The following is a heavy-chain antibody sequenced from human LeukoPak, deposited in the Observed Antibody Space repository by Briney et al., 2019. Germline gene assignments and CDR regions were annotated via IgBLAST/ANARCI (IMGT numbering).Heavy chain of an antibody. Sequence: SVKVSCKASGGTFSSYAISWVRQAPGQGLEWMGGIIPIFGTANYAQKFQGRVTITTDESTSTAYMELSSLRSEDTAVYYCARDRGGGSYTDYFDYWAREPWSPSPQ. CDR3: ARDRGGGSYTDYFDY. CDR2: IIPIFGTA. V-gene: IGHV1-69*05. CDR1: GGTFSSYA. J-gene: IGHJ4*02. D-gene: IGHD1-26*01.